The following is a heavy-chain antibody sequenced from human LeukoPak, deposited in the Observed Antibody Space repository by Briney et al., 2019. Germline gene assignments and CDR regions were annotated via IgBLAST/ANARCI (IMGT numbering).Heavy chain of an antibody. V-gene: IGHV4-34*01. CDR2: INHSGST. Sequence: SETLSLTCAVYGGSFSGYYWSWIRQPPGKGLEWIGEINHSGSTNYNPSLKSRVTISVDTSKNQFSLKLSSVTAADTAVYYCARGNPGYDFWSGMTYYYYMDVWGKGTTVTVSS. CDR1: GGSFSGYY. CDR3: ARGNPGYDFWSGMTYYYYMDV. D-gene: IGHD3-3*01. J-gene: IGHJ6*03.